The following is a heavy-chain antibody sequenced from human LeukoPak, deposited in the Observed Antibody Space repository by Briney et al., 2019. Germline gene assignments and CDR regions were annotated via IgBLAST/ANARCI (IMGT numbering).Heavy chain of an antibody. J-gene: IGHJ3*02. CDR3: AREFRYLDKGDAFDI. V-gene: IGHV4-30-4*01. CDR2: IYYRGST. D-gene: IGHD3/OR15-3a*01. Sequence: PSQTLSLTCTVSGGSISSGGYYWSWIRQPPGKGLEWIGYIYYRGSTSYNPSLKSRVTISVDTSKNQFSLKLSSVTAADTAVYFCAREFRYLDKGDAFDIWGQGTMVTVSS. CDR1: GGSISSGGYY.